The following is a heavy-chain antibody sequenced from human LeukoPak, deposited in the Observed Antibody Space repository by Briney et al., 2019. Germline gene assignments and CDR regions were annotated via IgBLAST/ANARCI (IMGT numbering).Heavy chain of an antibody. CDR2: IYTSGST. J-gene: IGHJ5*02. Sequence: SETLSLTCTVSGGSISSGSYYWSWIRQPAGKGLEWIGRIYTSGSTNYNPSLKSRVTISVDTSKNQFSLKLSSVTAADTAVYYCARGRDYYGSGSYSTRYNWFDPWGQGTLVTVSS. CDR1: GGSISSGSYY. CDR3: ARGRDYYGSGSYSTRYNWFDP. D-gene: IGHD3-10*01. V-gene: IGHV4-61*02.